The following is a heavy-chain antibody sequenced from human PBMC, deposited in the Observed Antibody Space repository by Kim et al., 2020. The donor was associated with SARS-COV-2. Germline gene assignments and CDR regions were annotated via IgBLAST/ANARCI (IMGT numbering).Heavy chain of an antibody. J-gene: IGHJ4*02. Sequence: GYAHNLQGRVTMTRNTIISTAYMELSSLRSDDTAVYYCARHVDTAMVFDYWGQGTLVTVSS. D-gene: IGHD5-18*01. V-gene: IGHV1-8*01. CDR3: ARHVDTAMVFDY.